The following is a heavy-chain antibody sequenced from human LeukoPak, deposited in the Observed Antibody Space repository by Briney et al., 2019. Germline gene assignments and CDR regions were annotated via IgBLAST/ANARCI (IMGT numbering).Heavy chain of an antibody. CDR1: GFTFSNHA. D-gene: IGHD2-2*01. CDR3: ATRGYCSSTSCNHFFDY. J-gene: IGHJ4*02. Sequence: GSLRLSCAASGFTFSNHAMSWVRQAPGKGLEWVSTIRASGASTYYADSVKGRFTISRDNSKSTLYLQLNSLSVEDTAVYYCATRGYCSSTSCNHFFDYWGQGNLVTVSS. CDR2: IRASGAST. V-gene: IGHV3-23*01.